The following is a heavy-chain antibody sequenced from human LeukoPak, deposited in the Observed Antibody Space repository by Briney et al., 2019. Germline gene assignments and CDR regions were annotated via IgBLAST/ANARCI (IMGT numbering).Heavy chain of an antibody. J-gene: IGHJ4*02. CDR3: ARDNGGHYYGSGCDY. CDR2: ISAYNGNT. CDR1: GYTFTSYG. V-gene: IGHV1-18*04. D-gene: IGHD3-10*01. Sequence: ASVKVSCKASGYTFTSYGISWVRQAPGQGLEWMGWISAYNGNTNYAQKLQGRVTMTTDTSTSTAYMELRSLRSDDTAVYYYARDNGGHYYGSGCDYWGQGTLVTVSS.